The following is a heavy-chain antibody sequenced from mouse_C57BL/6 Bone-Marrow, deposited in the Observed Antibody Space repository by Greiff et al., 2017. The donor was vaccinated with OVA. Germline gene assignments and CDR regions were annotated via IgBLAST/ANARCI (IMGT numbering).Heavy chain of an antibody. CDR1: GFTFSDFY. V-gene: IGHV7-1*01. Sequence: EVKVVESGGGLVQSGRSLRLSCATSGFTFSDFYMEWVRQAPGKGLEWIAASRNKANDYTTEYSASVKGRFIVSRDTSQSILYLQMNALRAEDTAIYYCARDADGPYAMDYWGQGTSGTVSS. CDR3: ARDADGPYAMDY. J-gene: IGHJ4*01. CDR2: SRNKANDYTT. D-gene: IGHD2-3*01.